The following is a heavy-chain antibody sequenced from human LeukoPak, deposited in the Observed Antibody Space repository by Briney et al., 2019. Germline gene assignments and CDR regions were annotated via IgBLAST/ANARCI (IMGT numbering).Heavy chain of an antibody. D-gene: IGHD2-15*01. J-gene: IGHJ6*02. CDR2: IKSKPDGGTT. V-gene: IGHV3-15*01. Sequence: GGSLRLSCAASGFTFSNAWMSWVRQAPGKGLEWVGRIKSKPDGGTTDYAAPVKGRFTISRDDSKNTLYLQMNSLKTEDTAVYYPPLIVVVVAATPDYYYGMDVWGQGTTVTVSS. CDR1: GFTFSNAW. CDR3: PLIVVVVAATPDYYYGMDV.